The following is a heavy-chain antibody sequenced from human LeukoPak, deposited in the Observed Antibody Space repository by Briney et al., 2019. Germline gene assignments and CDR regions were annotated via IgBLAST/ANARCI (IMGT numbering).Heavy chain of an antibody. D-gene: IGHD5-18*01. CDR3: ARSSSVDTALVGVHWFDP. Sequence: KPSETLSLTCVASGDSITSGYYWAWIRQPPGNGLEWIGSIFHSGSTYRNPSLRSRVTISLNTSKNQISLIRSSMTAADTAVYYCARSSSVDTALVGVHWFDPWGQGTLVTVSS. J-gene: IGHJ5*02. CDR1: GDSITSGYY. V-gene: IGHV4-38-2*01. CDR2: IFHSGST.